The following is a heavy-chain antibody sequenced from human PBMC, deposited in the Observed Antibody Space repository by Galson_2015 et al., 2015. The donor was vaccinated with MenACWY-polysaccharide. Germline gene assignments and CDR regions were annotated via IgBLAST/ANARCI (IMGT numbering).Heavy chain of an antibody. CDR2: INTNTGNP. J-gene: IGHJ4*02. CDR1: GYTFTSYA. V-gene: IGHV7-4-1*02. Sequence: SCKASGYTFTSYAMNWVRQAPGQGLEWMGWINTNTGNPTYAQGFTGRVVFSLDTSVSTAYLQISSLKAEDTAVYYCARDPEQKVTTVPTGRFDYWGQGTLVTVSS. D-gene: IGHD4-17*01. CDR3: ARDPEQKVTTVPTGRFDY.